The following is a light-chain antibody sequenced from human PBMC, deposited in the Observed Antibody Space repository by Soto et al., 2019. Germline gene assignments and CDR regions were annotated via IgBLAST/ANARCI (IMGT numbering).Light chain of an antibody. CDR1: QSVSSN. CDR3: QQYNNWPHT. CDR2: GAS. V-gene: IGKV3-15*01. Sequence: EIVMTQSPATLSVSPGERATLSCRASQSVSSNLAWYQQKPGQAPRLLIYGASTRATGIPARFSGSGSGTEFTLTISSLQSEDFAFYYFQQYNNWPHTFGQGTKLEIK. J-gene: IGKJ2*01.